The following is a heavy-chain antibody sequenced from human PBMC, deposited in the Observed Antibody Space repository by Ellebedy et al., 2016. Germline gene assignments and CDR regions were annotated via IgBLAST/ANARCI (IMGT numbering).Heavy chain of an antibody. J-gene: IGHJ2*01. CDR2: IWPVDYNP. D-gene: IGHD3-16*01. CDR1: GYNFNNYY. V-gene: IGHV5-51*01. CDR3: ARADVDLTLEGVETPAEYVDL. Sequence: GESLKISCETSGYNFNNYYIFWLRQMPGKGLEWILYIWPVDYNPTYSPAFQDQVTISVDKSSSTAFLHWSSLKASDTAKYYCARADVDLTLEGVETPAEYVDLWGRGTLVHVSS.